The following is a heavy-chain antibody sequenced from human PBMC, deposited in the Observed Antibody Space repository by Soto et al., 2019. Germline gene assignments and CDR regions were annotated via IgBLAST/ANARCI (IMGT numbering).Heavy chain of an antibody. V-gene: IGHV3-23*01. CDR2: ISGRGAST. CDR3: ARDFTPGIAAAGEPYGENFRFQH. D-gene: IGHD6-13*01. CDR1: GFTFSSYA. J-gene: IGHJ1*01. Sequence: GGSLRLSCAASGFTFSSYAMSWVRQAPAKGLEWVSAISGRGASTYYADSMKGRFTISRDNSKNTLYLQMISLRAEDTAVYYCARDFTPGIAAAGEPYGENFRFQHWGQGTQVTVSS.